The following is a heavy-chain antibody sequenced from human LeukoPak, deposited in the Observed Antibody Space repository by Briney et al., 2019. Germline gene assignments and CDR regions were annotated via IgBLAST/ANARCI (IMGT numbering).Heavy chain of an antibody. J-gene: IGHJ5*02. D-gene: IGHD2-2*02. CDR3: ARRLRCSSTSCYTGWFDP. CDR1: GSISGYY. CDR2: IYTSGST. Sequence: SETLSLTCTVSGSISGYYWSWIRQPPGKGLEWIGYIYTSGSTNYNPSLKSRVTISVDTSKNQFSLKLSSVTAADTAVYYCARRLRCSSTSCYTGWFDPWGQGTLVTVSS. V-gene: IGHV4-4*09.